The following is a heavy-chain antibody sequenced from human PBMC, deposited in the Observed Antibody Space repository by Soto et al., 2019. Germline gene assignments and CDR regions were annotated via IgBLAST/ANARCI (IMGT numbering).Heavy chain of an antibody. Sequence: QVQLVESGGGVVQPGRSLRLSCAASGFTFSSYGMHWVRQAPGKGLEWVAVISYDGSNKYYADSVKGRFTISRDNSKNTLYLQMISLRAEDTAVYYCAKDENGMDVWGQGTTVTVSS. CDR2: ISYDGSNK. V-gene: IGHV3-30*18. CDR1: GFTFSSYG. J-gene: IGHJ6*02. CDR3: AKDENGMDV.